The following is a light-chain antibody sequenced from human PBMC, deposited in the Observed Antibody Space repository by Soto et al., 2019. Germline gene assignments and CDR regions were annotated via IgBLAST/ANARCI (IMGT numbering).Light chain of an antibody. CDR1: SSDVGGYDS. V-gene: IGLV2-14*01. Sequence: QSALTQPASVSGSPGQSITISCSGTSSDVGGYDSVSWYQQHPGKAPKVMIYEVSNRPSGVSNRFSGSKYGNTASLTISGLQAEDEADYYCSSYTSSYTLVFGAGTKLTVL. CDR3: SSYTSSYTLV. J-gene: IGLJ1*01. CDR2: EVS.